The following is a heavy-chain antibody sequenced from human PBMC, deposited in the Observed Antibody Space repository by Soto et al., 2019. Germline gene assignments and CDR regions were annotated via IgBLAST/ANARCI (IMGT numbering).Heavy chain of an antibody. V-gene: IGHV4-59*08. CDR3: ARQNGKQWLVQGFDY. CDR1: GGYISSYY. CDR2: IYYSGST. D-gene: IGHD6-19*01. J-gene: IGHJ4*02. Sequence: SETLSLTCTVSGGYISSYYWSWIRQPPGKGLEWIGYIYYSGSTNYNPSLKSRVTISVDTSKNQFSLKLSSVTAADTAVYYCARQNGKQWLVQGFDYWGQGTLVTVSS.